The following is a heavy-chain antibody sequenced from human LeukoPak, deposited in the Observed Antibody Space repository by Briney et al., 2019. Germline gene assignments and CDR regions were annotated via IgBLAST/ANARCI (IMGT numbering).Heavy chain of an antibody. J-gene: IGHJ5*02. CDR1: GYTFTSYY. V-gene: IGHV1-46*01. CDR3: ARGGSGYDYFVNRRAWFDP. CDR2: INPSGGST. Sequence: ASVKVSCKASGYTFTSYYMHWVRQAPGQGLEWMGIINPSGGSTSYAQKFQGRVTMTRDMSTSPVYMELSSLRSEDTAVYYCARGGSGYDYFVNRRAWFDPWGQGTLVTVSS. D-gene: IGHD5-12*01.